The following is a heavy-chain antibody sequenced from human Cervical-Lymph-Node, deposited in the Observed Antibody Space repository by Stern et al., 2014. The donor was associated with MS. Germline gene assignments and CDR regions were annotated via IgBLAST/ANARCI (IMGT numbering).Heavy chain of an antibody. V-gene: IGHV1-18*01. CDR1: GYTFTTPNYG. J-gene: IGHJ4*02. D-gene: IGHD4-11*01. CDR3: ARERLRDFNDYHFDS. Sequence: QVQLVQSGPEVRQPGASVRVSCKASGYTFTTPNYGIAWVREAPGRGLEGMGWISSYNDNTVYAQKLQDRVTMTTDTSTSTAYMELRSLRSDDTAFYYCARERLRDFNDYHFDSWGQGTLVTVSS. CDR2: ISSYNDNT.